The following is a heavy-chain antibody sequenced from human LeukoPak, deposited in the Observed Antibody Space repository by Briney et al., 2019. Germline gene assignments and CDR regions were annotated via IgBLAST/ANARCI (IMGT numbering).Heavy chain of an antibody. CDR2: IYYSGST. J-gene: IGHJ6*03. CDR1: GGSISSYY. V-gene: IGHV4-59*01. CDR3: ASVSYYYYYMDV. Sequence: SETLSLTCTVSGGSISSYYWSWIRQPSGKGLEWIGYIYYSGSTNYNPSLKSRVTISVDTSKNQFSLKLSSVTAADTAVYFCASVSYYYYYMDVWGKGTTVTVSS.